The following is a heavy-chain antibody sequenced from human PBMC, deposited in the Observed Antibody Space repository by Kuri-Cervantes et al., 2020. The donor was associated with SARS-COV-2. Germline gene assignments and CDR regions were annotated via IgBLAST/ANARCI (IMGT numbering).Heavy chain of an antibody. V-gene: IGHV4-39*07. J-gene: IGHJ6*02. Sequence: GSLRLSCTVSGGSISSSSYYWGWICQPPGKGLEWIGSIYYTGNTYYNPSLKSRVTISVDTSKNQFSLKLSSVTAADTAVYYCARVHLRRITIFGVVTPSYGMDVWGQGTTVTVSS. CDR3: ARVHLRRITIFGVVTPSYGMDV. CDR2: IYYTGNT. CDR1: GGSISSSSYY. D-gene: IGHD3-3*01.